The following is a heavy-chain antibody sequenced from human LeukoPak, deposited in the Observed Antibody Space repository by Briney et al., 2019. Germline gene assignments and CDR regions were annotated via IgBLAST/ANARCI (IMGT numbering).Heavy chain of an antibody. Sequence: SVKVSCKASGGTFSSYAISWVRQAPGQGLEWMGGIIPIFGTANYAQKFQGRVMITADESTSTASMELSSLRSDDTAVYYCARDQGSSSWNYYYGMDVWGQGTTVTVSS. D-gene: IGHD6-13*01. CDR1: GGTFSSYA. CDR2: IIPIFGTA. V-gene: IGHV1-69*13. CDR3: ARDQGSSSWNYYYGMDV. J-gene: IGHJ6*02.